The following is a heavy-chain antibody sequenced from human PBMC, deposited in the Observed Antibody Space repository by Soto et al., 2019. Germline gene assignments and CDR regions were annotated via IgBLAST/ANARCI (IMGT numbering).Heavy chain of an antibody. CDR3: ARDLPRFLEWLFEDDYYYYGMDV. CDR1: GYTFTSYG. V-gene: IGHV1-18*01. Sequence: ASVKVSCKASGYTFTSYGISWVRQAPGQGLEWMGWISAYNGNTNYAQELQGRVTMTTDTSTSTAYMELRSLRSDDTAVYYCARDLPRFLEWLFEDDYYYYGMDVWGQGTTVTVSS. D-gene: IGHD3-3*01. CDR2: ISAYNGNT. J-gene: IGHJ6*02.